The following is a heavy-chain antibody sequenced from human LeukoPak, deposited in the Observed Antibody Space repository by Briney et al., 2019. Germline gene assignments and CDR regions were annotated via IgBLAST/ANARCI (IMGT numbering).Heavy chain of an antibody. V-gene: IGHV1-2*02. Sequence: ASVKVSCKASGYTFTGYYMYWVRQAPGQGLEWMGWINPNSGAIHYAQKFQGRVTMTRDTSIRTAYMELSRLTSDDTAVYYCARVSRLYYDTSGRIFDYWGQGTLVAVSS. CDR1: GYTFTGYY. J-gene: IGHJ4*02. CDR3: ARVSRLYYDTSGRIFDY. D-gene: IGHD3-22*01. CDR2: INPNSGAI.